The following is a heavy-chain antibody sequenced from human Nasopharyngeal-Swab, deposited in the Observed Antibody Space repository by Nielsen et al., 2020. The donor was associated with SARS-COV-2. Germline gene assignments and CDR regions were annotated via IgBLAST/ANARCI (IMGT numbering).Heavy chain of an antibody. J-gene: IGHJ6*02. V-gene: IGHV3-7*03. Sequence: GGSLRLSCEASGFTFSTYWMSWVRQAPGKGLEWVANIKQDGSDKYHVDSVKGRFTISRDNAKHSLYLQMDSLRADDTAVYYCARDVGKPDMCCPRRDYGMDVWGQGTTVTVSS. CDR3: ARDVGKPDMCCPRRDYGMDV. D-gene: IGHD1-26*01. CDR2: IKQDGSDK. CDR1: GFTFSTYW.